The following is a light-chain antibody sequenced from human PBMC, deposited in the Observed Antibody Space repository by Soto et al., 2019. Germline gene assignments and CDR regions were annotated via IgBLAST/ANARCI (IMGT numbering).Light chain of an antibody. CDR2: KSS. V-gene: IGKV1-5*03. Sequence: SQMTQSPSTLSASDGCRFTIPCRASQSVSIWLAWYQQKPGRAPKLLIYKSSILESGVPSRFSGSGSGTEFNLTISSLQPDDFATYYCQQFNTSPWTFGQGTKVDIK. CDR3: QQFNTSPWT. J-gene: IGKJ1*01. CDR1: QSVSIW.